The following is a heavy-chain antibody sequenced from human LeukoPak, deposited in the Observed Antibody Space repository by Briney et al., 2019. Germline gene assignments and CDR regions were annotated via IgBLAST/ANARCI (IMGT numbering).Heavy chain of an antibody. CDR1: GFTFSSYA. V-gene: IGHV3-23*01. CDR2: ISGSGRST. D-gene: IGHD5-12*01. Sequence: GGSLRLSCAASGFTFSSYAMSWVRQAPGKGLEWVSAISGSGRSTYYADSVKGRFTISRDNSKNTLYLQMNSLRAEDTAVYYCAKDDYSGYDQTFDYWGQGTLVTVSS. J-gene: IGHJ4*02. CDR3: AKDDYSGYDQTFDY.